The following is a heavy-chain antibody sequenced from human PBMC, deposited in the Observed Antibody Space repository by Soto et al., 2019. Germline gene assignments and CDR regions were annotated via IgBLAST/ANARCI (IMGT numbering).Heavy chain of an antibody. J-gene: IGHJ4*02. V-gene: IGHV3-23*01. D-gene: IGHD4-4*01. CDR2: ISGSGGRT. CDR3: PKDWGHDYTTYDAYLGY. CDR1: RLTVNSSA. Sequence: RIASASSRLTVNSSAMTLSRKAPGKGMEWVSPISGSGGRTYLAESVKGRFTISRDTSKNTVYLRMNSMRAEDTALYFCPKDWGHDYTTYDAYLGYWGEGT.